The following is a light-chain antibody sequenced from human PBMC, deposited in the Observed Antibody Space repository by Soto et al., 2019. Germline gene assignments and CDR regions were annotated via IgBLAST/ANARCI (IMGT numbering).Light chain of an antibody. CDR2: GAS. CDR1: QSVSSN. J-gene: IGKJ1*01. CDR3: QQYNNWPWT. Sequence: EIVMTQSPATLSVSPGERATLSCRASQSVSSNLAWYQQKPGQAPRXLIYGASTRATGIPARFSGSGSGTEVTITISSLQSEDFEVYYCQQYNNWPWTFGQGTKVDIK. V-gene: IGKV3-15*01.